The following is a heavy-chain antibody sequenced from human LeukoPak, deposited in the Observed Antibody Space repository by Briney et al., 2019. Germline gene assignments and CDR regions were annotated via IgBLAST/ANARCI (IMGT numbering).Heavy chain of an antibody. J-gene: IGHJ4*02. CDR1: GFTFSSYV. D-gene: IGHD3-22*01. CDR3: ARGGQSKYDSSGYLNYFDY. Sequence: GGSLRLSCAASGFTFSSYVMYWVRQAPGKGLGYVSSISSNGGSTYYANSVKGRFTISRDNSKNTLYLQMGSLRAEDMAVYYCARGGQSKYDSSGYLNYFDYWGQGTLVTVSS. CDR2: ISSNGGST. V-gene: IGHV3-64*01.